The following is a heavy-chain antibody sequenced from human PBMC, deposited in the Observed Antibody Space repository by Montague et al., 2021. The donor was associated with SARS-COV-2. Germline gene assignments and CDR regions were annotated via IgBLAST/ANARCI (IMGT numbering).Heavy chain of an antibody. CDR3: AKDSVTVVRGIPDY. Sequence: SLRLSCAASGFTFRHYDMRWFRQGPGKGLEWISSISGSGDHTYYADSVEGRFTISRDNSKNMLFLQMNSLRAEDTALYYCAKDSVTVVRGIPDYWGQGTLVTVSS. CDR2: ISGSGDHT. V-gene: IGHV3-23*01. D-gene: IGHD3-10*01. J-gene: IGHJ4*02. CDR1: GFTFRHYD.